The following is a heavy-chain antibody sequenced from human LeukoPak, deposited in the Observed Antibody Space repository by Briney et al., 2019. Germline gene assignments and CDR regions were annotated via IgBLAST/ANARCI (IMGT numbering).Heavy chain of an antibody. CDR1: GYTFTSYY. CDR3: ARDFWSGYYAY. V-gene: IGHV1-46*03. Sequence: ASVKVSCKASGYTFTSYYMHGVRQAPRQGVEWMGRINPSGGSTSYAQKFQGRVTITRDTSTSTVYMEMSTRRYDAQAVYYCARDFWSGYYAYWGQGTLVTVSS. CDR2: INPSGGST. D-gene: IGHD3-3*01. J-gene: IGHJ4*02.